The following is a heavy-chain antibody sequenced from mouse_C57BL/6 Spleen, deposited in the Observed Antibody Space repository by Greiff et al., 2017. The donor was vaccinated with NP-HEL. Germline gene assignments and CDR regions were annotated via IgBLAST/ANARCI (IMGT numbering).Heavy chain of an antibody. CDR1: GYTFTDYE. CDR3: TRSDYGSSGDYYAMDY. V-gene: IGHV1-15*01. D-gene: IGHD1-1*01. CDR2: IDPETGGT. J-gene: IGHJ4*01. Sequence: VQLQESGAELVRPGASVTLSCKASGYTFTDYEMHWVKQTPVHGLEWIGAIDPETGGTAYNQKFKGKAILTADKSSSTAYMELRSLTSEDSAVYYCTRSDYGSSGDYYAMDYWGQGTSVTFSS.